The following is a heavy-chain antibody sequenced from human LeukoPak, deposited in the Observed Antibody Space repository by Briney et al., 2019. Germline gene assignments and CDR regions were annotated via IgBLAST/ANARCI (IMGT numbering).Heavy chain of an antibody. J-gene: IGHJ4*02. V-gene: IGHV3-74*01. CDR3: FREAMFDRSLDQ. CDR2: TNTAGTIT. Sequence: PGGSLRLSCAASGVSFSNHGIHWVRQAPGKGLEWVARTNTAGTITTYADSVQGRFTMSRDNGQEKLFLQLTSLRAADTAVYFCFREAMFDRSLDQWGQGTLVTVSS. D-gene: IGHD3-22*01. CDR1: GVSFSNHG.